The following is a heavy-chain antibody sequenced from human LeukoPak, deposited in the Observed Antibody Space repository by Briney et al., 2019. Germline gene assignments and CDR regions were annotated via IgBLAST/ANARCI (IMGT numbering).Heavy chain of an antibody. CDR2: ISGSGGGT. CDR3: AYSSGWDYFDF. D-gene: IGHD6-19*01. CDR1: GFTFSSYA. V-gene: IGHV3-23*01. Sequence: GGSLRLSCAASGFTFSSYAMSWVRQAPGKGLEWVSAISGSGGGTYYADSVKGRFTISRDNSKNTLYLQMNSLRAEDTAIYYCAYSSGWDYFDFWGQGTLVTVSS. J-gene: IGHJ4*02.